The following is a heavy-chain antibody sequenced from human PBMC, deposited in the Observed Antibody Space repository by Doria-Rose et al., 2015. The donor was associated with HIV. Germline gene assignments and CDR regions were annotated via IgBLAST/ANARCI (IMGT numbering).Heavy chain of an antibody. CDR1: GASVSSRGYY. D-gene: IGHD3-3*01. V-gene: IGHV4-31*03. CDR2: TYYTGTS. J-gene: IGHJ4*02. Sequence: GLLKPSEPLSRPCSVSGASVSSRGYYWNWIRQVPGKGLESLGYTYYTGTSDYSPSLKSRLNMAVDTSKNQFSLKLSFVTVADTAVYYCARMGSYRELDYWGQGALVIVSA. CDR3: ARMGSYRELDY.